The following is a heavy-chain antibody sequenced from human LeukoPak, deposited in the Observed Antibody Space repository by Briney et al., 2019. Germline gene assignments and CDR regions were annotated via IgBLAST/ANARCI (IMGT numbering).Heavy chain of an antibody. J-gene: IGHJ3*02. CDR2: IFSTSSMI. Sequence: PGGSLRLSCAASGFTFSDYSMNWVRQAPGKGLEWISFIFSTSSMIYYADSVKGRSTIPRDNAQNSLFLQMNSLRSEDTALYYCARLGRGTDSPLWASDIWGQGTMVTVSS. CDR3: ARLGRGTDSPLWASDI. CDR1: GFTFSDYS. D-gene: IGHD2-8*02. V-gene: IGHV3-48*01.